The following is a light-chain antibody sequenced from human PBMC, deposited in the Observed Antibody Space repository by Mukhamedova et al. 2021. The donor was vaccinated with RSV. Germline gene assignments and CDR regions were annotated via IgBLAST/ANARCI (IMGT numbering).Light chain of an antibody. V-gene: IGLV2-18*02. J-gene: IGLJ2*01. CDR1: SSDVGSYNR. CDR3: SSYTSRSTVV. Sequence: GTSSDVGSYNRVSWYQQPPGTAPKLMIYEVSNRPSGVPDRFSGSKSGNTASLTISGLQAEDEADYYCSSYTSRSTVVFGGGTKLT. CDR2: EVS.